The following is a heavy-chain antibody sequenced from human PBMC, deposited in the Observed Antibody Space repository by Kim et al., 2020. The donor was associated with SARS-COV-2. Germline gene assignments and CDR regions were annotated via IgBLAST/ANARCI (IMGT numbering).Heavy chain of an antibody. CDR1: GFTFSSYG. Sequence: GGSLRLSCAASGFTFSSYGMHWVRQAPGKGLEWVAVISYDGSNKYYADSVKGRFTISRDNSKNTLYLQMNSLRAEDTAVYYCAKGVDYGDYVGAFDIWGQGTMVTVSS. V-gene: IGHV3-30*18. J-gene: IGHJ3*02. D-gene: IGHD4-17*01. CDR3: AKGVDYGDYVGAFDI. CDR2: ISYDGSNK.